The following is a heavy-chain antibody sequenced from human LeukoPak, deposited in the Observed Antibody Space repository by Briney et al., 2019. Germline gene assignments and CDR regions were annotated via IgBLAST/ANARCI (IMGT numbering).Heavy chain of an antibody. Sequence: PSETLSLTCTVSGDPVTTTNFYWGSIRQAPGKGLEWIGSLYYGVNTYYKPSLKSRVTISVDTSLNQFSLILTSVTAADTGVYYCARLRVQQLASSYYMDVWGKGTTVTVSS. CDR1: GDPVTTTNFY. J-gene: IGHJ6*03. V-gene: IGHV4-39*01. D-gene: IGHD6-13*01. CDR2: LYYGVNT. CDR3: ARLRVQQLASSYYMDV.